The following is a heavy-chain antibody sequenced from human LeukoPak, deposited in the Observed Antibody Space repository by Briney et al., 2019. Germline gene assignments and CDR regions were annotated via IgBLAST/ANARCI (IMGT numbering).Heavy chain of an antibody. CDR1: GFTLTDY. J-gene: IGHJ6*03. Sequence: GASVTVSFKASGFTLTDYIHWVRQDPRQGLQWMGWIKPNSGDTDYAQKFQGRVTMTRDTSIGTVYMELSSLRSDDTAVYYCARADSVPAGDYHYWYMDVWGEGTMVTVSS. CDR2: IKPNSGDT. CDR3: ARADSVPAGDYHYWYMDV. V-gene: IGHV1-2*02. D-gene: IGHD2-2*01.